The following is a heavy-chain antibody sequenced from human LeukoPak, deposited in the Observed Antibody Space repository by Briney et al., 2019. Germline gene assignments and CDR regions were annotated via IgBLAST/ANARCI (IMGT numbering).Heavy chain of an antibody. D-gene: IGHD1-1*01. CDR3: ARDPYNWNYIDY. CDR1: GLTLSSNY. V-gene: IGHV3-66*02. J-gene: IGHJ4*02. CDR2: IYSGGST. Sequence: TGGSLRLSCAASGLTLSSNYMTWVRQAPGKGLEWVSVIYSGGSTYYADYVKGRFTISRDNYKNTVYLQRNSLRVEDTAVYYCARDPYNWNYIDYWGQGTLVTVSS.